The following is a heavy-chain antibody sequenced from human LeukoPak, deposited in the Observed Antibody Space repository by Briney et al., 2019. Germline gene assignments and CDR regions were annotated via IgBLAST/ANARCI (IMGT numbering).Heavy chain of an antibody. CDR1: GFPFTLYN. D-gene: IGHD3-3*01. Sequence: GGSLRLSCEVSGFPFTLYNMNWVRQAPGKGLEWLSYISSSTNTIYYADSVKGRFTISRDNAKNSLYLQMNGLRAEDTAVYYCARHQTLYYDFWSGYYSDAFDIWGQGTMVTVSS. CDR3: ARHQTLYYDFWSGYYSDAFDI. CDR2: ISSSTNTI. V-gene: IGHV3-48*04. J-gene: IGHJ3*02.